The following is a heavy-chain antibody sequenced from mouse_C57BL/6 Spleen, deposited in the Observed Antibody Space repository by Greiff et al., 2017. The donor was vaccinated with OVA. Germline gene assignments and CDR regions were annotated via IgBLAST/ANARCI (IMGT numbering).Heavy chain of an antibody. CDR2: IYPGDGDT. V-gene: IGHV1-80*01. J-gene: IGHJ2*01. CDR3: ARRDYSNPFDY. CDR1: GYAFSSYW. Sequence: VQLVESGAELVKPGASVKISCKASGYAFSSYWMNWVKQRPGKGLEWIGQIYPGDGDTNYNGKFKGKATLTADKSSSTAHMQLSSLTSEDSAVYFCARRDYSNPFDYWGQGTTLTVSS. D-gene: IGHD2-5*01.